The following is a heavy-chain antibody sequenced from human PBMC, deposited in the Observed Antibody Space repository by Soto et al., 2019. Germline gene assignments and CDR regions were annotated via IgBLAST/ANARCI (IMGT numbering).Heavy chain of an antibody. D-gene: IGHD3-3*01. CDR1: GYTLTELS. CDR2: FDPEDGET. CDR3: ANRRFLEWLPHGAFDI. Sequence: GASVKVSCKVSGYTLTELSMHWVRQAPGKGLEWMGGFDPEDGETIYAQKFQGRVTMTEDTSTDTAYMELSSLRSEDTAVYYCANRRFLEWLPHGAFDIWGQGTMVTVSS. V-gene: IGHV1-24*01. J-gene: IGHJ3*02.